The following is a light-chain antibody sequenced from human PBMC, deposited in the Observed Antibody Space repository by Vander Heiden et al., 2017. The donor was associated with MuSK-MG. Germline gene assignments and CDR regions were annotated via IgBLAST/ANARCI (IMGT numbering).Light chain of an antibody. CDR2: GAS. J-gene: IGKJ1*01. Sequence: EIVMTQSPSTLSVSPGERATLSCRASQSVSSNLAWYQQKPGQAPRLLIYGASTRDTGIPARFSGSLYGKEFTLTISSRQSEDFAVYYCQQHNNSPLWTFGQGTKVEIK. CDR3: QQHNNSPLWT. V-gene: IGKV3-15*01. CDR1: QSVSSN.